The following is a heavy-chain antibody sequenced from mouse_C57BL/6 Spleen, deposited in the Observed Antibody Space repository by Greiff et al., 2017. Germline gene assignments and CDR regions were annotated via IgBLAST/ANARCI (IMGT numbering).Heavy chain of an antibody. CDR1: GYTFTSYW. CDR3: ARDSNYEWFDY. D-gene: IGHD2-5*01. J-gene: IGHJ3*01. CDR2: IDPNSGGT. V-gene: IGHV1-72*01. Sequence: VQLQQPGAELVKPGASVKLSCKASGYTFTSYWMHWVRQRPGRGLEWVGRIDPNSGGTNYTEKFKGKSTLTVDKPTSTAYLQLSSLTSEDSAVYYCARDSNYEWFDYWGQGTLVTVSA.